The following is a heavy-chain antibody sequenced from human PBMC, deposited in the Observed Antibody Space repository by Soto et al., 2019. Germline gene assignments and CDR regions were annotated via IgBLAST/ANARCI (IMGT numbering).Heavy chain of an antibody. V-gene: IGHV1-8*01. D-gene: IGHD4-4*01. Sequence: QVQLVQSGAEVKKPGASVKVSWKACGYTFTSYDSNWVRQATGQGLEWMGWMNPNSGNTGYAQKFQGRVTMTRNTSISTAYMELSSLRSEDTAVYYCARGWPQDDYSNYEPVYWGQGTLVTVSS. CDR3: ARGWPQDDYSNYEPVY. J-gene: IGHJ4*02. CDR1: GYTFTSYD. CDR2: MNPNSGNT.